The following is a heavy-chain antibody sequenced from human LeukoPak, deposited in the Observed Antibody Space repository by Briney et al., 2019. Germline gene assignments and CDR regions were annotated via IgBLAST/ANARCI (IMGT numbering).Heavy chain of an antibody. CDR2: ISPNSGGT. CDR1: GYTFTGYY. J-gene: IGHJ5*02. Sequence: ASVKVSYKASGYTFTGYYMHWVRQAPGQGLEWMGWISPNSGGTNYAQKFQGRVTMTRDTSISTAYMELSRLRSDDTAVYYCARYSSSWDWFDPWGREPWSPSPQ. V-gene: IGHV1-2*02. D-gene: IGHD6-13*01. CDR3: ARYSSSWDWFDP.